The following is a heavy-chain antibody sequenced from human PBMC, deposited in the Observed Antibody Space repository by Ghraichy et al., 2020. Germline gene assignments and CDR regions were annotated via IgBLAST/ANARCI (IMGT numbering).Heavy chain of an antibody. CDR3: ASGAWDYGDWADDY. J-gene: IGHJ4*02. Sequence: SETLSLTCAVYGGSFSGYYWSWIRQPPGKGLEWIGEINHSGSTNYNPSLKSRVTISVDTSKNQFSLKLSSVTAADTAVYYCASGAWDYGDWADDYWGQGTLVTVSS. V-gene: IGHV4-34*01. CDR2: INHSGST. CDR1: GGSFSGYY. D-gene: IGHD4-17*01.